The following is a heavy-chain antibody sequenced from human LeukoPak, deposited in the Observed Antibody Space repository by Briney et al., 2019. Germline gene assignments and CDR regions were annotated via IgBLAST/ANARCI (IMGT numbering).Heavy chain of an antibody. Sequence: GGSLRLSCAASGFTFSSYAMHWVRQAPGKGLEWVAVISYDGSNKYYADSVKGRLTISRDNSKNTLYLQMNSLRAEDTAVYYCARGYYYGSGSQGRDYWGQGTLVTVSS. CDR3: ARGYYYGSGSQGRDY. CDR2: ISYDGSNK. V-gene: IGHV3-30*04. CDR1: GFTFSSYA. D-gene: IGHD3-10*01. J-gene: IGHJ4*02.